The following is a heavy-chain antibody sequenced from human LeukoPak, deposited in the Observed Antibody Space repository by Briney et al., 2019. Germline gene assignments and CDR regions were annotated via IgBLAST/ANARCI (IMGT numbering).Heavy chain of an antibody. D-gene: IGHD3-9*01. J-gene: IGHJ4*02. Sequence: ASVKVSCKASGYTFTGYYMHWVRQAPGQGLECMGWINPNSGVTNYAQNFQGRVTMTRDTSISTAYMELSSLRSEDTAVYYCARGLRVLRYFPWDYWGQGTLVTVSS. CDR1: GYTFTGYY. CDR2: INPNSGVT. CDR3: ARGLRVLRYFPWDY. V-gene: IGHV1-2*02.